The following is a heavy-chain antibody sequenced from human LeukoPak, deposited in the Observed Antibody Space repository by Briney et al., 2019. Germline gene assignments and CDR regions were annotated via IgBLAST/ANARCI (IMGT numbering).Heavy chain of an antibody. D-gene: IGHD2-2*02. J-gene: IGHJ5*02. Sequence: PSETLSLTCAVYGGSFSGYYWSWIRQPPGKGLEWIGEINHSGSTNYNPSLTSRVTISVDTSKNQFSLKLSSVTAADTAVYYCARGYTGWFDPWGQGTLVTVSS. CDR3: ARGYTGWFDP. V-gene: IGHV4-34*01. CDR1: GGSFSGYY. CDR2: INHSGST.